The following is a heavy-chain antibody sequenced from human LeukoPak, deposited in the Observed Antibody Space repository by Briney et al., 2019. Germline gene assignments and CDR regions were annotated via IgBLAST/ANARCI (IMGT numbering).Heavy chain of an antibody. J-gene: IGHJ4*02. Sequence: PGGSLRLSCAASGFTFSSYGMHWVRQAPGKGLEWVSVIYSGGSTYYADSVKGRFTISRDNSKNTLYLQMNSLRAEDTAVYYCASPPAGVWGSYRYHWGQGTLVTVSS. V-gene: IGHV3-53*01. CDR2: IYSGGST. CDR3: ASPPAGVWGSYRYH. CDR1: GFTFSSYG. D-gene: IGHD3-16*02.